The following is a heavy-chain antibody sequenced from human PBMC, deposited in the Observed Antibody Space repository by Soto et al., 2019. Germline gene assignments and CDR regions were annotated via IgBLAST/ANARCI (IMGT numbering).Heavy chain of an antibody. V-gene: IGHV3-23*01. J-gene: IGHJ4*02. Sequence: EVQLMDSGGGLVQPGGSLRLSCAASGFTFSSYVMSWVRQAPGKGLEWVSGIGGSGGSTYYADSVKGRFTISRDNSKNTLYLQMHSQGAEDTAIYYCAKDREGRYCSNGVCYAPDYWGQGTLVTVSS. CDR3: AKDREGRYCSNGVCYAPDY. CDR2: IGGSGGST. CDR1: GFTFSSYV. D-gene: IGHD2-8*01.